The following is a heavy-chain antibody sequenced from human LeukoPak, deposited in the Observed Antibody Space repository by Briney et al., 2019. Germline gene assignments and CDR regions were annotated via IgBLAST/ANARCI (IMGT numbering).Heavy chain of an antibody. D-gene: IGHD6-19*01. CDR1: GGSGGSITNYY. J-gene: IGHJ4*02. Sequence: SETLSLTCTVSGGSGGSITNYYWSWIRQPPGKGLEWIGYIYYSGSTNYNPSLKSRVTISVDTSKNQFSLKLSSVTAADTAVYYCARVGEAVAGREEYYFDYWGQGTLVTVSS. V-gene: IGHV4-59*01. CDR2: IYYSGST. CDR3: ARVGEAVAGREEYYFDY.